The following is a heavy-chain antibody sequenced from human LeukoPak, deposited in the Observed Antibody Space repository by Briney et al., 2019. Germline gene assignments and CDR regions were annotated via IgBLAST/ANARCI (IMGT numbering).Heavy chain of an antibody. J-gene: IGHJ4*02. V-gene: IGHV4-59*04. CDR1: GGSISSYY. Sequence: SETLSLTCTVSGGSISSYYWSWIRQPPGKGLEWIGKIYYSGSTYYNPSLKSRVTISIDTSKNQFSLKLSSVIAADTAVYYCASRSRYTSTWYELEYWGQGTLVTVSS. CDR2: IYYSGST. D-gene: IGHD6-13*01. CDR3: ASRSRYTSTWYELEY.